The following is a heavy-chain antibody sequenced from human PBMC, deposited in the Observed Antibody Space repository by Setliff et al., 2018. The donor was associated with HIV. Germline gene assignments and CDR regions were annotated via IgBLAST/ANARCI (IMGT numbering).Heavy chain of an antibody. D-gene: IGHD1-26*01. CDR2: IYTSGKT. CDR3: ARAAYSGTYLWEPATDL. Sequence: TLSLTCTVSGDSITRGSYYWSWIRQPAGKGLEWIGHIYTSGKTHYSPSLKSRITISADTSKNQLSLNLSSVTAADTAVYYCARAAYSGTYLWEPATDLWGRGTLVTVYS. V-gene: IGHV4-61*09. J-gene: IGHJ2*01. CDR1: GDSITRGSYY.